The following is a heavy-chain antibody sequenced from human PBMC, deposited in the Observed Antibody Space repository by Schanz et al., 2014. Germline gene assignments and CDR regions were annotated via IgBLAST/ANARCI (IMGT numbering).Heavy chain of an antibody. CDR1: GGSISDSGAY. Sequence: QLQMQTSGPGLVRPWETLSLTCTVSGGSISDSGAYWGWFRQTPGKGLEWIANLFYGGSKYYNPPFKSGVPMPVDASNNQYSLRWAPVTAADTGVYYCARHNRVWFGKEGWWGQGTLVTVSS. J-gene: IGHJ4*02. CDR3: ARHNRVWFGKEGW. CDR2: LFYGGSK. V-gene: IGHV4-39*01. D-gene: IGHD3-10*01.